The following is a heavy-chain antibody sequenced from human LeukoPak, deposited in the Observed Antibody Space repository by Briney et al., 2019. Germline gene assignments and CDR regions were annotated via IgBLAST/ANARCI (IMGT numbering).Heavy chain of an antibody. CDR3: ARHRYYYRSGSYYGAPYYMDV. D-gene: IGHD3-10*01. J-gene: IGHJ6*03. V-gene: IGHV4-39*01. CDR1: GGSFSGYY. CDR2: IYYSGST. Sequence: KPSETLSLTCAVSGGSFSGYYWTWIRQPPGKGLEWIGSIYYSGSTYYNPSLKSRVTISVDTSKNQFSLKLSSVTAADTAVYYCARHRYYYRSGSYYGAPYYMDVWGKGTTVTISS.